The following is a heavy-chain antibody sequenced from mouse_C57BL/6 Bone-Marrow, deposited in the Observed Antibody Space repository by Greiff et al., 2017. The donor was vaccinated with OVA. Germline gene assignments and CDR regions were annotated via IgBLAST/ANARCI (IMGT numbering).Heavy chain of an antibody. CDR2: IYPGDGDT. CDR3: ASPPDGYYWYFDV. CDR1: GYAFSSSW. Sequence: VKLQQSGPELVKPGASVKISCKASGYAFSSSWMNWVKQRPGKGLEWIGRIYPGDGDTNYNGKFKGKATLTADKSSSTAYMQLSSLTSEDSAVYVCASPPDGYYWYFDVWGTGTTVTVSA. V-gene: IGHV1-82*01. J-gene: IGHJ1*03. D-gene: IGHD2-3*01.